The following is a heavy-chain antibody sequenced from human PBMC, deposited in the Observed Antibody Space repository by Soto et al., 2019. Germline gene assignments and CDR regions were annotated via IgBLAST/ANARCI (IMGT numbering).Heavy chain of an antibody. CDR3: ARDPAPYDSSGYSGPSGYFDY. CDR1: GGSISSGGYY. Sequence: TLSLTCTVSGGSISSGGYYWSWIRQHPGKGLEWIGYIYYSGSTYYNPSLKSRVTISVDTSKNQFSLKLSSVTAADTAVYYCARDPAPYDSSGYSGPSGYFDYWGQGTLVTVSS. CDR2: IYYSGST. J-gene: IGHJ4*02. V-gene: IGHV4-31*03. D-gene: IGHD3-22*01.